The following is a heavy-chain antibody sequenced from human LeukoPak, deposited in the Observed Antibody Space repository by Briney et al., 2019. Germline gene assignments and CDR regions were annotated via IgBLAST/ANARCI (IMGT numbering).Heavy chain of an antibody. CDR3: SRAPEPRPPRCYLDY. Sequence: GGSLRLSCAASGFAFSYAWMSWVRQAPGKGLEWVGRIKSKTDDGTTDYAAPVQGRFTMSRDDSKNTLFLQMNSLKTEDTAVYYCSRAPEPRPPRCYLDYWGQGTPVTVSS. CDR2: IKSKTDDGTT. J-gene: IGHJ4*02. CDR1: GFAFSYAW. D-gene: IGHD1-14*01. V-gene: IGHV3-15*01.